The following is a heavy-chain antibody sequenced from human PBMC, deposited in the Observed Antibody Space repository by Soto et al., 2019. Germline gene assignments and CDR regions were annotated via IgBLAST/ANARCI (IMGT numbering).Heavy chain of an antibody. Sequence: EVQLVESGGGLVQPGGSLRLSCAASGLTLISSWMHWVRQAPGKGLEWVSRIKSDGSTTNYADSVKGRFTISRDNAKNTLYLQMNSLRAEDTAVYYCARGPTGWYGYDYWGQGTLVTVSS. D-gene: IGHD6-19*01. CDR3: ARGPTGWYGYDY. CDR2: IKSDGSTT. CDR1: GLTLISSW. V-gene: IGHV3-74*01. J-gene: IGHJ4*02.